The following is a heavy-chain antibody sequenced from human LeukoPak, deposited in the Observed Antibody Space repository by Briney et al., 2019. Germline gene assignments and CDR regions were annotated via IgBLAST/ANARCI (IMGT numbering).Heavy chain of an antibody. Sequence: SETLSLXCTASGGSISSGSYYWSWIRQPAGKGLEWIGRIYTSGITNYNPSLKSRVTISVDTSKNQFSLKLSSVTAADTAVYYCARACGAWGFDPWGQGTLVTVSS. D-gene: IGHD2-21*01. J-gene: IGHJ5*02. V-gene: IGHV4-61*02. CDR2: IYTSGIT. CDR3: ARACGAWGFDP. CDR1: GGSISSGSYY.